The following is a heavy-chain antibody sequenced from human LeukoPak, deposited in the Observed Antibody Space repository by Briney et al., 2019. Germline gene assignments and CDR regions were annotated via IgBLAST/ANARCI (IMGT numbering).Heavy chain of an antibody. J-gene: IGHJ4*02. Sequence: GGSLRLSCAASGFTFDDYAMHWVRQAPGKGLEWVPGISWNSGSIGYADSVKGRFTISRDNAKNSLYLQMNSLRAEDTALYYCAKDGISGFDYWGQGTLVTVSS. CDR3: AKDGISGFDY. V-gene: IGHV3-9*01. CDR2: ISWNSGSI. D-gene: IGHD3-10*01. CDR1: GFTFDDYA.